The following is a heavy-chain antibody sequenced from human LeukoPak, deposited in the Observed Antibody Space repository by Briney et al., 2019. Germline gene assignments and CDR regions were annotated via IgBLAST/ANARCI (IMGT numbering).Heavy chain of an antibody. CDR2: IYPDDSDT. V-gene: IGHV5-51*01. J-gene: IGHJ4*02. Sequence: GESLKISCTISGYSFTNYWIVWVRQMPGKGLEWMGTIYPDDSDTISSPSFQGQVTISADKSISAAYLQWSSLKASDSAMYYCARSASGWGFDDWGQGTLVTVSS. CDR1: GYSFTNYW. D-gene: IGHD6-19*01. CDR3: ARSASGWGFDD.